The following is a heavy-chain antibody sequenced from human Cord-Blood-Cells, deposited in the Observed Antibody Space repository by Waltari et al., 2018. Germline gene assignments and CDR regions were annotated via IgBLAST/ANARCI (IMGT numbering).Heavy chain of an antibody. CDR2: IYHSGST. J-gene: IGHJ3*02. CDR3: ARGGGSYYKNAFDI. V-gene: IGHV4-38-2*01. CDR1: GYSISSGYY. D-gene: IGHD1-26*01. Sequence: QVQLQESGPGLVKPSETLSLTCAVSGYSISSGYYWGWIRQPPGKGLEGIGSIYHSGSTYYNPSLKSRVTISVDTSKNQFSLKLSSVTAADTAVYYCARGGGSYYKNAFDIWGQGTMVTVSS.